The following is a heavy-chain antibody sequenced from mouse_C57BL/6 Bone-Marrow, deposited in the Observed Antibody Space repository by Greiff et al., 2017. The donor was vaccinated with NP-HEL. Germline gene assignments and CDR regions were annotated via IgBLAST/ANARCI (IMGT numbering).Heavy chain of an antibody. Sequence: VQLQQPGAELVMPGASVKLSCKASGYTFTSYWMHWVKQRPGQGLEWIAEIDPSDSYTNYNQKFKGKSTLTVDKSTSTAYMQLSSLTSEDSAVYYCARPGKGGYFDVWGTGTTVTVSS. CDR2: IDPSDSYT. CDR1: GYTFTSYW. V-gene: IGHV1-69*01. D-gene: IGHD1-3*01. CDR3: ARPGKGGYFDV. J-gene: IGHJ1*03.